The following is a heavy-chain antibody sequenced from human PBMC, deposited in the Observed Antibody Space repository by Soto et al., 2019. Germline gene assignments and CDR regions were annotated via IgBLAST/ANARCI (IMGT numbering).Heavy chain of an antibody. CDR2: IWYDGTQK. D-gene: IGHD4-17*01. V-gene: IGHV3-33*01. CDR3: ARSGGTTVTGLWHFDS. J-gene: IGHJ4*02. Sequence: QVQLVESGGGVVQPGRSLRLSCETSGFTFNIYSMHWVRQPPGKGLEWLAAIWYDGTQKYYAESAKGRFTISRDNCKNTLYLEVNSLRAEDTAVYYCARSGGTTVTGLWHFDSWGQGTLVTVSS. CDR1: GFTFNIYS.